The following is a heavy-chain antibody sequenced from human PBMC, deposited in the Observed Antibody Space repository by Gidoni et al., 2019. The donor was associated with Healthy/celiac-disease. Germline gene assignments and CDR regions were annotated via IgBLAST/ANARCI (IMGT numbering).Heavy chain of an antibody. CDR3: ARAYTIFGVVIMWDHYYFDY. CDR2: ISSSGSTI. D-gene: IGHD3-3*01. J-gene: IGHJ4*02. CDR1: GFTFSDYY. V-gene: IGHV3-11*01. Sequence: QVQLVESGGGLVKPGGSLRLSCAASGFTFSDYYMSWIRQAPGKGLEWVSYISSSGSTIYYADSVKGRFTISRDNAKNSLYLQMNSLRAEDTAVYYCARAYTIFGVVIMWDHYYFDYWGQGTLVTVSS.